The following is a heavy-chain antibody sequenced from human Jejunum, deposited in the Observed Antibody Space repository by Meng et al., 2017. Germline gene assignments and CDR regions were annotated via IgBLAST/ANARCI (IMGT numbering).Heavy chain of an antibody. J-gene: IGHJ4*02. CDR2: ISSTSS. D-gene: IGHD2-15*01. CDR1: GFSFSSYS. CDR3: ARGRVVVVGTPSDY. V-gene: IGHV3-21*01. Sequence: DVQLVESGGGPVKPGGSLRLSCAGFGFSFSSYSMHWVRQAPGKGLEWVSSISSTSSYADSVKGRFTISRDNAENSLYLQMNSLRAEDTAVYYCARGRVVVVGTPSDYWGQGTLVTVSS.